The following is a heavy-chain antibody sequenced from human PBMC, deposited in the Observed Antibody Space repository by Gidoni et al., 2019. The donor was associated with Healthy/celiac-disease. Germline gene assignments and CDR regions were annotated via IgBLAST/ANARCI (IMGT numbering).Heavy chain of an antibody. Sequence: QVQLVQPGAAVKQPGSSVKVSCKASGGTFSSYTSSWVRRAPGQGLECMGRIIPIHVIANYAQKFQGSVTITADKSTSTAYMELGSLRSEDTAVYYCARDYHAGSYWGQGTLVTVSS. J-gene: IGHJ4*02. V-gene: IGHV1-69*08. D-gene: IGHD2-2*01. CDR2: IIPIHVIA. CDR3: ARDYHAGSY. CDR1: GGTFSSYT.